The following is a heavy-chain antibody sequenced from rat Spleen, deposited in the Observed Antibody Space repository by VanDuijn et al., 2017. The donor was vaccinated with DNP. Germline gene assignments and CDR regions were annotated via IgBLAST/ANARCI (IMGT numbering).Heavy chain of an antibody. CDR1: GFTFSNYG. D-gene: IGHD1-10*01. CDR2: ITNSGGST. Sequence: EVQLVESGGGLVQPGRSLKLSCAASGFTFSNYGMAWVRQAPTKGLEWVASITNSGGSTYYRDSVKGRFTISRDNAKSTLYLQMDSLRSEDTATYYCTTGEQLRWGQGTSVTVSS. J-gene: IGHJ4*01. CDR3: TTGEQLR. V-gene: IGHV5-27*01.